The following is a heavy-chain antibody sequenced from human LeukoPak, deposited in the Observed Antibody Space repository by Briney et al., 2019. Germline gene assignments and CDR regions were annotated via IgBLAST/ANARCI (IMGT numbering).Heavy chain of an antibody. D-gene: IGHD5-12*01. J-gene: IGHJ4*02. V-gene: IGHV4-59*08. CDR3: ARIVATPMGLQPFDY. Sequence: PSETLSLTCTVSGGSISSYYWSWIRQPPGKGLEWIGYIYYSGSTNYNPSLKSRVTISVDTSKNQFSLKLSSVTAADTAVYYCARIVATPMGLQPFDYWGQGTLVTVSS. CDR1: GGSISSYY. CDR2: IYYSGST.